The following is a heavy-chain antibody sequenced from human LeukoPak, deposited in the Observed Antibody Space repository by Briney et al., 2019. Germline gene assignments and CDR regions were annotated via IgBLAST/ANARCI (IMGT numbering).Heavy chain of an antibody. V-gene: IGHV3-48*01. CDR1: GFTFSSYS. D-gene: IGHD5-24*01. CDR3: ARGVGGYNNFDY. Sequence: GGSLRLSCAASGFTFSSYSMNWVRQAPGKGLEWVSYISSSSTSIYYGDSVKGRFTISRDNAKNSLYLQMNSLRAEDTAVYYCARGVGGYNNFDYWGQGTLVTVSS. J-gene: IGHJ4*02. CDR2: ISSSSTSI.